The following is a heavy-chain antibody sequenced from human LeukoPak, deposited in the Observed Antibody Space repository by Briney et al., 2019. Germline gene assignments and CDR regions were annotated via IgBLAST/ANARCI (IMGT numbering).Heavy chain of an antibody. D-gene: IGHD3-9*01. CDR1: GFTVSSNY. CDR3: ARVTGSHWFDP. CDR2: IYSGGST. Sequence: PGSSLRLSCAASGFTVSSNYMSWVRQAPGKGLEWVSVIYSGGSTYYADSVKGRFTISRDNSKNTLYLQMNSLRAEDTAVYYCARVTGSHWFDPWGQGTLVTVSS. J-gene: IGHJ5*02. V-gene: IGHV3-66*01.